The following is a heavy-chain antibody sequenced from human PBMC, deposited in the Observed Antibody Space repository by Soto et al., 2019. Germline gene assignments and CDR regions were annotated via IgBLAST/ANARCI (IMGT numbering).Heavy chain of an antibody. V-gene: IGHV1-18*01. CDR1: GYTFTSYG. J-gene: IGHJ4*02. CDR2: ISAYNGNT. CDR3: ARDACISTSCYVSY. Sequence: QVQLVQSGAEVKKPGASVKVSCKASGYTFTSYGISWVRQAPGQGLEWMGWISAYNGNTNYAQKLQGRGTMTTDTPTSTAYMELRSLRADDTAVYYCARDACISTSCYVSYWGQGPLVTVSS. D-gene: IGHD2-2*01.